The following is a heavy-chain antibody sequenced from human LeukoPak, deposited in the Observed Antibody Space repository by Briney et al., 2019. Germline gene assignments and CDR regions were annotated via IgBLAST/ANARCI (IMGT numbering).Heavy chain of an antibody. CDR1: GFTFSNYA. V-gene: IGHV3-30*04. CDR2: ISYDGSDA. Sequence: GRSLRLSCAASGFTFSNYAMHWVRQPPGKGLEWVEVISYDGSDAYYAASVKGRFTISRDNSKNTLYLQMNSLRAEDTAVYYCANGDSSSWYNYWGQGTLVTVSS. CDR3: ANGDSSSWYNY. D-gene: IGHD6-13*01. J-gene: IGHJ4*02.